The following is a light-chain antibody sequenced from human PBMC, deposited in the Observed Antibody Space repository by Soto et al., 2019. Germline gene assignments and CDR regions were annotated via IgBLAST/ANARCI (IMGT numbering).Light chain of an antibody. Sequence: QSVLTQPPSASGTPGQRVTISCSGSSANIGSNTVSWYQQVPGTAPKLLIYSNSERPSGVPDRFSGSKSGTSASLAISGLQSEDEADYYCSSYAGSSNVFGTGTKLTVL. J-gene: IGLJ1*01. CDR3: SSYAGSSNV. CDR2: SNS. V-gene: IGLV1-44*01. CDR1: SANIGSNT.